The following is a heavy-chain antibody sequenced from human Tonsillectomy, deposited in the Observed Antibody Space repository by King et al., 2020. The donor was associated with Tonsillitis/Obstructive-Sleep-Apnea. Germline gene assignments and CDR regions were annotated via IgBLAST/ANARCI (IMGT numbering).Heavy chain of an antibody. D-gene: IGHD3-16*01. V-gene: IGHV3-7*01. CDR1: GFTFSSYR. Sequence: DVQLVESGGGLVQPGGSLRLSCAASGFTFSSYRMSWVRQAPGKGLEWVANINQDGSEKYYVDSVKGRFTISRDNAKNSVYLQMSSLRADDTAVYYCASFYVYWGQGTLVTVSS. CDR2: INQDGSEK. CDR3: ASFYVY. J-gene: IGHJ4*02.